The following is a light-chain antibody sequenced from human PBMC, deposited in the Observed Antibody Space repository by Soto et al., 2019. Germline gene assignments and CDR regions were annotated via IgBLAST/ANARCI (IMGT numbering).Light chain of an antibody. CDR3: QQSYSTSTIT. Sequence: DLQIAASPTSLAASVGERGSRSCLAGQSISTYLNWYQQKPGKAPKLLIYTASSLQSGVPSRFSGSGSGTDFTLTISSLQPEDFATYYCQQSYSTSTITFGQGTRLEIK. J-gene: IGKJ5*01. V-gene: IGKV1-39*01. CDR1: QSISTY. CDR2: TAS.